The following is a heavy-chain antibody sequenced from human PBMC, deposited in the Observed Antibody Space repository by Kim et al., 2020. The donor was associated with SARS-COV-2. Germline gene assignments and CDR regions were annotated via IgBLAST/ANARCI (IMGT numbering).Heavy chain of an antibody. J-gene: IGHJ2*01. CDR3: AKAYYSSSWYRYWYFDL. CDR2: ISWNSGSI. D-gene: IGHD6-13*01. V-gene: IGHV3-9*01. Sequence: GGSLRLSCAASGFTFDDYAMHWVRQAPGKGLEWVSGISWNSGSIGYADSVKGRFTISRDNAKNSLYLQMNSLRAEDTALYYCAKAYYSSSWYRYWYFDL. CDR1: GFTFDDYA.